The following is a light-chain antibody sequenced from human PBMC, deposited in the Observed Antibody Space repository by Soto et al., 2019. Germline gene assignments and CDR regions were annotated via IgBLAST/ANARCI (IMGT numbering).Light chain of an antibody. V-gene: IGLV1-51*02. CDR3: GTWDSSLSAGL. CDR2: ENN. Sequence: QSVLTQPPSVSAAPGQKVTISCSGSSSNIGNNYVSWYQQLPGTAPKLLIYENNKRPSGIPDRFSGSKSGTSATLGITGLQTGDEADYYCGTWDSSLSAGLFGTGTKDTVL. J-gene: IGLJ1*01. CDR1: SSNIGNNY.